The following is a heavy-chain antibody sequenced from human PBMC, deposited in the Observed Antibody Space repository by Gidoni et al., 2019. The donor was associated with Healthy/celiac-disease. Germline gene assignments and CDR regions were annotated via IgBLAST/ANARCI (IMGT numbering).Heavy chain of an antibody. J-gene: IGHJ4*02. D-gene: IGHD2-8*01. CDR2: IIPIFGTA. CDR1: GGTFSSYA. CDR3: ARRRHCTNGVCFSGVDY. Sequence: QVQLVQSGAEVKKPGSSVKVSCKASGGTFSSYAISWVRQAPGQGLEWMGGIIPIFGTANYAQKFQGRVTITADESTSTAYMELSSLRSEDTAVYYCARRRHCTNGVCFSGVDYWGQGTLVTVSS. V-gene: IGHV1-69*01.